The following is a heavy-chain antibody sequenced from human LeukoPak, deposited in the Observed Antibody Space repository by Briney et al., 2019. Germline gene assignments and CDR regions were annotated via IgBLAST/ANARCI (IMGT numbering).Heavy chain of an antibody. CDR1: GFSFTNYG. Sequence: GGSLRLSCAASGFSFTNYGMAWVRQAPGKGLEWLSAINGIGASTYYADSVQGRFTISRDNSKNTLYLQMNSLRAEDTAVYYCASDPKGSGYEFDYWGQGTLVTISS. V-gene: IGHV3-23*01. CDR3: ASDPKGSGYEFDY. J-gene: IGHJ4*02. D-gene: IGHD5-12*01. CDR2: INGIGAST.